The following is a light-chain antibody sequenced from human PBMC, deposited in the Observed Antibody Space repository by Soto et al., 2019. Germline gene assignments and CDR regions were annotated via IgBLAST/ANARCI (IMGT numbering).Light chain of an antibody. CDR2: EVN. CDR3: TSYTNSFTPVV. Sequence: QSALTQPASVSGSPGQSITISCTGTSSDVGGYSYVSWYQQHPGKAPELMIYEVNNRPSGVSNRVSGSKSGNTASLTISGLQAEDEADYYCTSYTNSFTPVVFGGGTKLTVL. CDR1: SSDVGGYSY. J-gene: IGLJ2*01. V-gene: IGLV2-14*01.